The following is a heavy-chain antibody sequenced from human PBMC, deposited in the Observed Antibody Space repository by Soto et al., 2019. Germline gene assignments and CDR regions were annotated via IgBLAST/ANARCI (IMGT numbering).Heavy chain of an antibody. V-gene: IGHV4-30-4*01. CDR2: IFYSGTT. D-gene: IGHD7-27*01. CDR3: ARGPSGDKVHY. J-gene: IGHJ4*02. Sequence: QVQLQESGPGLVKPSQTLSLTCTVSGGSITSDYSCWSWIRQPPGEGLEWIGHIFYSGTTYTNPSLRRHVAISLDTAKNHFSQTLSSVTAADTAVYYCARGPSGDKVHYWGQGALVTVSS. CDR1: GGSITSDYSC.